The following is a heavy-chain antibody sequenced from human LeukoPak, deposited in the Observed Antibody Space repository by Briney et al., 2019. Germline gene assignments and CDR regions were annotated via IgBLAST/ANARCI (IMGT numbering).Heavy chain of an antibody. J-gene: IGHJ5*02. CDR3: ARGPYYYDRSGYADT. CDR1: GGTFSSYT. CDR2: IIPMLGIA. Sequence: ASVKVSCKASGGTFSSYTITWVRQAPGQGLEWMGMIIPMLGIANYAQKSQGRVTITADKSTSTAYMEMSSLRSEDTAVYYCARGPYYYDRSGYADTWGQGTLVTVSS. D-gene: IGHD3-22*01. V-gene: IGHV1-69*02.